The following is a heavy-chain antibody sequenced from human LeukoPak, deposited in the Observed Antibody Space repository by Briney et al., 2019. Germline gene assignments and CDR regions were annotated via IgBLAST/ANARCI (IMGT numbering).Heavy chain of an antibody. CDR1: GGSVSSGSYY. Sequence: NTSETLSLTCTVSGGSVSSGSYYWSWIRQPPGKGLEWLGYIYYSGSTNYNPSLKSRVTISVDMSKNQFSLKLSSVTAADTAVYYCARGDVRYFDWFPLDPWGQGTLVTVSS. CDR3: ARGDVRYFDWFPLDP. CDR2: IYYSGST. V-gene: IGHV4-61*01. J-gene: IGHJ5*02. D-gene: IGHD3-9*01.